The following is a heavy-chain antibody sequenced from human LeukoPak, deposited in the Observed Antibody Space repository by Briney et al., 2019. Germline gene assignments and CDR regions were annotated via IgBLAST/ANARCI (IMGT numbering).Heavy chain of an antibody. D-gene: IGHD2-15*01. Sequence: PGGSLRLSCAASGLTFSGSAMSWVRQAPGKGLDWVSLISGSGNSTYYADSVKGRFTISRDNSKNTLYLQMNSLRAEDTAVYYCAKVLVLVSANRYYFDYWGQGTLVTVSS. CDR3: AKVLVLVSANRYYFDY. J-gene: IGHJ4*02. CDR2: ISGSGNST. V-gene: IGHV3-23*01. CDR1: GLTFSGSA.